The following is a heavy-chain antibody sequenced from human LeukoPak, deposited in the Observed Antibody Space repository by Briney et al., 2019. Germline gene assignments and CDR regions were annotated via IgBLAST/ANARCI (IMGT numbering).Heavy chain of an antibody. CDR1: GFTFSIYA. Sequence: GGSLRLSCAASGFTFSIYAMSWVRQAPGKGLEWVSAISGSGGTAYYAGSVKGRFTISRDNSKNTLYLQMNSLRAEDTAVYYCAKKGYYDGSGYYMYYFDHWGQGTLVTVSS. V-gene: IGHV3-23*01. CDR2: ISGSGGTA. D-gene: IGHD3-22*01. J-gene: IGHJ4*02. CDR3: AKKGYYDGSGYYMYYFDH.